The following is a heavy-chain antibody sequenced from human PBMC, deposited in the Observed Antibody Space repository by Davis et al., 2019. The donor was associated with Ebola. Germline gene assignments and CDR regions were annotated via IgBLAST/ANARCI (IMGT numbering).Heavy chain of an antibody. CDR2: VYHSGNT. Sequence: SETLSLTCTVSGYSISSGYFWGWIRQPPGKGLEWIGTVYHSGNTYYYTSLKSRVTISVDTSKNQFSLKLTSVTAADTAVYYCARSMLRGVLGHYYGMDVWGQGTTVTVSS. V-gene: IGHV4-38-2*02. J-gene: IGHJ6*02. D-gene: IGHD3-10*01. CDR3: ARSMLRGVLGHYYGMDV. CDR1: GYSISSGYF.